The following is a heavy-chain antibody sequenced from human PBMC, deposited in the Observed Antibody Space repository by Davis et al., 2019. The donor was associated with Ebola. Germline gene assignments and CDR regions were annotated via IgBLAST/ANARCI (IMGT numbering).Heavy chain of an antibody. D-gene: IGHD3-3*01. CDR3: ARQDYDFWSGYYGSNWFDP. CDR2: IYHSGST. J-gene: IGHJ5*02. CDR1: GGSISSSNW. Sequence: GSLRLSCAVSGGSISSSNWWSWVRQPPGKGLEWIGEIYHSGSTNYNPSLKSRVTISVDKSKNQFSLKLSSVTAADTAVYYCARQDYDFWSGYYGSNWFDPWGQGTLVTVSS. V-gene: IGHV4-4*02.